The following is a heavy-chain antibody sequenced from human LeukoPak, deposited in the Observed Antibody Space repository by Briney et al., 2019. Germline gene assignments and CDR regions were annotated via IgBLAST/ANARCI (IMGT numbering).Heavy chain of an antibody. D-gene: IGHD6-13*01. CDR1: GDSISSFY. J-gene: IGHJ4*02. Sequence: SETLSLTCTVSGDSISSFYWSWIRQPAGKGLEWLGRIYSSGSTNYNPSLESRVTMSVDTSKNQLSLKLSSVTAADTAVYCCARDVVAAAGTWDYWGQGTLVTVSS. CDR2: IYSSGST. CDR3: ARDVVAAAGTWDY. V-gene: IGHV4-4*07.